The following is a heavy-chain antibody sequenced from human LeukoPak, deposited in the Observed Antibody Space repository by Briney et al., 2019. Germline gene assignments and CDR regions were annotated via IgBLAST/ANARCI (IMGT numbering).Heavy chain of an antibody. CDR2: IYYSGSA. CDR1: GGSISSYY. D-gene: IGHD3-22*01. J-gene: IGHJ1*01. CDR3: ASPRGDDSGGYYTWYFHH. V-gene: IGHV4-59*08. Sequence: SETLSLTCTVSGGSISSYYWSWIRQPPGKGLEWIGYIYYSGSANYNPSLKSRVTISVDTSKNQFSLKLSSVTAADTAVYFCASPRGDDSGGYYTWYFHHWGQGILVTVSS.